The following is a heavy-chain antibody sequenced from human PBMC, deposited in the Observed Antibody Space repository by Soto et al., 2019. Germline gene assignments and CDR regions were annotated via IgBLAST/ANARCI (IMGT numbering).Heavy chain of an antibody. CDR3: ARSAPIRKPLDY. CDR2: MNPNSGNT. V-gene: IGHV1-8*01. Sequence: QVQLVQSGAEVKKPGASVKVSCKASGYTFTSYDINWVRQATGQGLEWMGWMNPNSGNTGYAQKFQGRVTMTRNTSISTAYMELSSLRSEATAVYYCARSAPIRKPLDYWGQGTLVTVSS. CDR1: GYTFTSYD. J-gene: IGHJ4*02.